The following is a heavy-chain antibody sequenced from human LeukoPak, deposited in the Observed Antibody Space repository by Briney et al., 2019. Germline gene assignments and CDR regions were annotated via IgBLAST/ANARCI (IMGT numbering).Heavy chain of an antibody. CDR2: INAGNGNT. CDR3: ARGQYSSGWLTYYYYYGMDV. D-gene: IGHD6-19*01. V-gene: IGHV1-3*01. J-gene: IGHJ6*02. Sequence: ASVKVSCKASGYTFTSYAMHWLRQAPGHRLEWMGWINAGNGNTKDSQKIQGRVTITRDTSASTAYMELSSLRSEDTAVYYCARGQYSSGWLTYYYYYGMDVWGQGTTVTVSS. CDR1: GYTFTSYA.